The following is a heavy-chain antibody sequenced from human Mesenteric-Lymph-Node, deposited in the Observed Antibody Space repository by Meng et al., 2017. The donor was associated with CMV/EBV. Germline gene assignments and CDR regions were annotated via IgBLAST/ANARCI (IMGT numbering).Heavy chain of an antibody. Sequence: SETLSLTCSVSGGSISSYYWSWIQQSPGKGLEWIGYIYYRGSTNYNPSLKSRVTISVDTSKNQFSLRLSSLTAADTAMYYCARQYCSTTSCFNYYYYGMDVWGQGTTVTVSS. CDR3: ARQYCSTTSCFNYYYYGMDV. CDR1: GGSISSYY. CDR2: IYYRGST. J-gene: IGHJ6*02. V-gene: IGHV4-59*01. D-gene: IGHD2-2*01.